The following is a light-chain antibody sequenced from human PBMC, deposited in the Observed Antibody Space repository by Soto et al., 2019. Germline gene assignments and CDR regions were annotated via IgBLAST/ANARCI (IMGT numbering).Light chain of an antibody. Sequence: LTQPPSASGSFGQSVTISCTGTSSDVGGYNYVSWYQQHPGKAPKLMIYEVSERPSGVPDRFSGSKSGNTASLTVSGLQADDEADYYCSSYSGTNYHYVFGTGTKVTAL. CDR1: SSDVGGYNY. CDR2: EVS. CDR3: SSYSGTNYHYV. J-gene: IGLJ1*01. V-gene: IGLV2-8*01.